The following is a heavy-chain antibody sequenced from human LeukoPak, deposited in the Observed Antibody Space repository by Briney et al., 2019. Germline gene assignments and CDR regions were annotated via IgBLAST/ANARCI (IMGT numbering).Heavy chain of an antibody. Sequence: PSETLSLTCAVYGGSFSGYYWNWIRQPPGKGPEWIGEIDHSGSTNYNPSLKSRVTISVDTSKNEFSLKLSSVTAADTAVYYCARVRNWFDPWGQGTLVTVSS. CDR3: ARVRNWFDP. CDR1: GGSFSGYY. V-gene: IGHV4-34*01. J-gene: IGHJ5*02. CDR2: IDHSGST.